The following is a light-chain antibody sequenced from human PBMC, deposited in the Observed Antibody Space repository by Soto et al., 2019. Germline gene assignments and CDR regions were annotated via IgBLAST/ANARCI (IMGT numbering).Light chain of an antibody. CDR2: AAS. J-gene: IGKJ4*01. CDR1: QGIRNA. CDR3: LQDYNYPLT. Sequence: AIQMTQSPSSLSASVGDRVTITCRASQGIRNALGWYQQKPGKAPKLLIYAASSLQSGVPPRFSGSGSGTDFTLTISSLQPEDFATDYCLQDYNYPLTFGGGTKVEIK. V-gene: IGKV1-6*01.